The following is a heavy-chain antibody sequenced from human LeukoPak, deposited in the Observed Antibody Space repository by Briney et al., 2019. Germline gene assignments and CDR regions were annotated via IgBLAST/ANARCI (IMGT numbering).Heavy chain of an antibody. CDR2: INPSGGST. J-gene: IGHJ4*02. CDR3: ARASSENDILTPYYFDY. D-gene: IGHD3-9*01. V-gene: IGHV1-46*01. CDR1: GYTFTSYY. Sequence: ASVKVSCKASGYTFTSYYMHWVRQAPGQGLEWMGIINPSGGSTSYAQKFQGRVTMTRETSTSTVYMELSSLRSEDTAVYYCARASSENDILTPYYFDYWGQGTLVTVSS.